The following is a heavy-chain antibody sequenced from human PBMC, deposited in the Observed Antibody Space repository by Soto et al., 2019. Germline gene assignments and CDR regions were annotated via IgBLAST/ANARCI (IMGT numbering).Heavy chain of an antibody. D-gene: IGHD3-3*01. CDR2: FDPEDGET. CDR1: GYTLTELS. CDR3: ATALSDFWSGYYLGPNWFDP. Sequence: ASVKVSCEVSGYTLTELSIHWVRQAPGKGLEWMGGFDPEDGETIYAQKFQGRVTMTEDTSTDTAYMELSSLRSEDTAVYYCATALSDFWSGYYLGPNWFDPWGQGTLVTVSS. J-gene: IGHJ5*02. V-gene: IGHV1-24*01.